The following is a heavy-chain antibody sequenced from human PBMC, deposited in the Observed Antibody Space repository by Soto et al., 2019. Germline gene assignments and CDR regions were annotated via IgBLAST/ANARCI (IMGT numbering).Heavy chain of an antibody. V-gene: IGHV3-23*01. Sequence: GGSLRLSCAASGFTFSSYAMSWVRQAPGKGLEWVSAISGSGGSTYYADSVKGRFTISRDNSKNTLYLQMNSLRAEDTAVYYCAVGPGYGGNWYFDLWGRGTLVTVSS. CDR1: GFTFSSYA. D-gene: IGHD4-17*01. CDR2: ISGSGGST. J-gene: IGHJ2*01. CDR3: AVGPGYGGNWYFDL.